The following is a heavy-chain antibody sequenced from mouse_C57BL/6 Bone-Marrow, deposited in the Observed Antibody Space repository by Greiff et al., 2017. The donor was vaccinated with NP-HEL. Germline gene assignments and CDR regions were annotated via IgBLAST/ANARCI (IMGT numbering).Heavy chain of an antibody. J-gene: IGHJ2*01. V-gene: IGHV1-31*01. CDR2: IYPYNGVS. Sequence: EVQLQQSGPELVKPGASVKISCKASGYSFTGYYMHWVKQSHGNILDWIGYIYPYNGVSSYNQKFKGKATLTVDKSSSTAYMELSSLTSEDSAVYYCARGGSSTVVAGFDYWGQGTTLTVSS. CDR3: ARGGSSTVVAGFDY. CDR1: GYSFTGYY. D-gene: IGHD1-1*01.